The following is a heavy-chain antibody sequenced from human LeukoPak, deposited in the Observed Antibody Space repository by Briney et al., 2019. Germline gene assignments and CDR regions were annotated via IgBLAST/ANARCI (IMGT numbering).Heavy chain of an antibody. CDR2: ITAYNGNR. V-gene: IGHV1-18*01. J-gene: IGHJ4*01. Sequence: EASVRVSRKTSGYTFSNYGISWVRQAPGQGLEWMGWITAYNGNRLYAQRFQGRITLTTDTSTSTSYMELRSLEYDDTAIYYCARDNDKVVDHWGQGTLVTVSS. D-gene: IGHD1-1*01. CDR3: ARDNDKVVDH. CDR1: GYTFSNYG.